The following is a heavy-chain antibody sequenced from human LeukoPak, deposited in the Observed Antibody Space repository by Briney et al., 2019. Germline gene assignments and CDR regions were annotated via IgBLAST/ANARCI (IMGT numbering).Heavy chain of an antibody. V-gene: IGHV1-18*01. D-gene: IGHD3-22*01. CDR1: GYTFTSYG. CDR2: ISAYNGNT. J-gene: IGHJ4*02. Sequence: ASVKVSCKASGYTFTSYGFTWVRQAPGQGLEWMGWISAYNGNTNYAQKVQGRVTMTTDTSTSTAYMELRSLRSDDTAVYFCARGSSGYDSTAYYGDYWGQGTLVTVSS. CDR3: ARGSSGYDSTAYYGDY.